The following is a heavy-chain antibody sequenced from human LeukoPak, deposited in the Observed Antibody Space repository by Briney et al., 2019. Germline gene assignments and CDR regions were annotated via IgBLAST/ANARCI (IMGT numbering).Heavy chain of an antibody. D-gene: IGHD7-27*01. CDR2: ITTSDGNT. Sequence: GGSLRLSCAASGFTFSSYTMSWVRQAPGKGLEWVSTITTSDGNTYYADSVKGRFTVSRDNSKNTLVLQMNSLRAEDTAVYYCAKDGGLWVSAHWGDSWGRGTLVTVSS. CDR1: GFTFSSYT. CDR3: AKDGGLWVSAHWGDS. V-gene: IGHV3-23*01. J-gene: IGHJ4*02.